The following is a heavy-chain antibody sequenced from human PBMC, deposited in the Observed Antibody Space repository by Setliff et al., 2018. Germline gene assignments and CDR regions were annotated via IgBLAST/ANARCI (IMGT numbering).Heavy chain of an antibody. CDR2: IGAGGDYT. CDR3: AKDPNGDFVGAFDS. CDR1: GFTFSHFA. J-gene: IGHJ5*01. D-gene: IGHD2-21*02. Sequence: GGSLRLSCAASGFTFSHFAVTWVRQSPGRGLEWVASIGAGGDYTKYADSVRGRFTISRDNSKNTIYLQMNSLRAEDTAKYYCAKDPNGDFVGAFDSWGRGIRVTVSS. V-gene: IGHV3-23*01.